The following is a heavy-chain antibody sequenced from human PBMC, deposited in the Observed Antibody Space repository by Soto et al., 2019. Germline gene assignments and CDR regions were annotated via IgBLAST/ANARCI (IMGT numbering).Heavy chain of an antibody. Sequence: QVQLQESGPGLVKPSQTLSLTCTVSGGSISSGGYYWSWIRQHPGKGLEWIGYIYYSGSTYYNPSLKRRVTISVDTSKNQCSLKLSSVTAADTAVYYCASDRGGSSWIDYWGQGTLVTVSS. CDR2: IYYSGST. CDR3: ASDRGGSSWIDY. CDR1: GGSISSGGYY. D-gene: IGHD6-13*01. J-gene: IGHJ4*02. V-gene: IGHV4-31*03.